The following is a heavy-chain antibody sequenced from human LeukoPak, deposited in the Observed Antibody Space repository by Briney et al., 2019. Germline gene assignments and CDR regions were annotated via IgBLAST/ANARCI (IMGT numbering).Heavy chain of an antibody. CDR1: GFTFSSYA. CDR2: ISYDGSNK. V-gene: IGHV3-30-3*01. D-gene: IGHD6-13*01. Sequence: PGRSLRLSCAASGFTFSSYAMHWVRQAPGKGLEWVAVISYDGSNKYYADSVKGRFTISRDNSKNTLYLQMNSLRAEDTAVYYCAKDSSRGSSPWGSGGDVDYWGQGTLVTVSS. CDR3: AKDSSRGSSPWGSGGDVDY. J-gene: IGHJ4*02.